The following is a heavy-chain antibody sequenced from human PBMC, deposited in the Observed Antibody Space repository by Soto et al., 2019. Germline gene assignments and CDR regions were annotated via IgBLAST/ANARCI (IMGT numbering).Heavy chain of an antibody. CDR1: GGSISSSSYF. D-gene: IGHD4-17*01. V-gene: IGHV4-39*01. Sequence: QLQLQESGPGLVKPSETLSLTCTVSGGSISSSSYFWGWIRQPPGKGLEWIGRIYYSGSTNYNPSNKSRVTVYIDTSKNKFSLKQSSVTAADTAVYYCARHPSDYWFDPWGQGTLVTVSS. J-gene: IGHJ5*02. CDR3: ARHPSDYWFDP. CDR2: IYYSGST.